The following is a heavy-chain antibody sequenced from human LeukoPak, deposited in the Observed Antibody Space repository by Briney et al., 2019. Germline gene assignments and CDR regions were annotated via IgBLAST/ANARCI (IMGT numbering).Heavy chain of an antibody. D-gene: IGHD3-9*01. V-gene: IGHV3-23*01. CDR3: AKWGDYDVLTGYYDSDY. CDR2: ISGRDDST. CDR1: GFSFSNYA. J-gene: IGHJ4*02. Sequence: GGSMRLSCAASGFSFSNYAMSWVRQVPGKGLEWVSAISGRDDSTYYADSVKGRFTISRDTSKNTLYLQMNSLRAEDTAVYYCAKWGDYDVLTGYYDSDYWGQGTLVTVSS.